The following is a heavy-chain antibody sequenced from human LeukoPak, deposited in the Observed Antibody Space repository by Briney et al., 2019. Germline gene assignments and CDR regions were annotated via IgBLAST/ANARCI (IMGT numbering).Heavy chain of an antibody. CDR2: IYYSGST. J-gene: IGHJ4*02. Sequence: SETLSLTCTLSGGSMSSYYWSWIRQPPGKGLEWLGNIYYSGSTNYNPSPMSRVTISVDTSKKQFALKVISVTAADTAVYYCARGSGDMSFDYWGQGILVTVFS. CDR1: GGSMSSYY. CDR3: ARGSGDMSFDY. D-gene: IGHD3-10*01. V-gene: IGHV4-59*13.